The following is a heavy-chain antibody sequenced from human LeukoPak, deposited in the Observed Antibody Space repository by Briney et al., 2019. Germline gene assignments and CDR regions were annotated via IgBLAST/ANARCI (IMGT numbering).Heavy chain of an antibody. J-gene: IGHJ4*02. Sequence: SETLSLTCVVYGGSFSGDYWSWIRQPPGRGVEWIGEINHSGRTNYNPSLKSRVTISVDTSKNQFSLKLSSVTAADTAVYYCAREGFGELSHFDYWGQGTLVTVSS. CDR2: INHSGRT. D-gene: IGHD3-10*01. CDR1: GGSFSGDY. V-gene: IGHV4-34*01. CDR3: AREGFGELSHFDY.